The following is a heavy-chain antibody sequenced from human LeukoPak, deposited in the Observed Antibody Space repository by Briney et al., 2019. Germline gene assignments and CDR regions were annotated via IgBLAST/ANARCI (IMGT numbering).Heavy chain of an antibody. J-gene: IGHJ1*01. CDR2: ISSSGSTI. V-gene: IGHV3-11*04. CDR1: GFTFSDYY. D-gene: IGHD3-22*01. CDR3: ATYSSLNRREFQY. Sequence: PGGSLRLSCAASGFTFSDYYVSWIRQAPGKGLEWVSYISSSGSTIYYADSVKGRFTISRDNAKNSLYLQMNSLRAEDTAVYYCATYSSLNRREFQYWGQGTLLTVSS.